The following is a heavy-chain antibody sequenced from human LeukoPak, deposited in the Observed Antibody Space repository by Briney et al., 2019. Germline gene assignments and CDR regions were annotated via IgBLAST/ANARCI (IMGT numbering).Heavy chain of an antibody. Sequence: SSETLSLTCTVSGGSISSYYWSWIRQPPGKGLEWIGYIYYSGSTNYNPSLKSRVTISVDTSKNQFSLKLSSVTAADTAVYYCASNYGSGSYYNSRYYYYGMDVWGQGTTVTVSS. CDR2: IYYSGST. CDR1: GGSISSYY. J-gene: IGHJ6*02. CDR3: ASNYGSGSYYNSRYYYYGMDV. D-gene: IGHD3-10*01. V-gene: IGHV4-59*01.